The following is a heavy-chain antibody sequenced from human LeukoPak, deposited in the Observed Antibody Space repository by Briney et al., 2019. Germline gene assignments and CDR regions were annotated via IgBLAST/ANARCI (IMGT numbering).Heavy chain of an antibody. J-gene: IGHJ6*03. D-gene: IGHD2-2*01. CDR1: GGSIGKFY. V-gene: IGHV4-59*12. CDR3: AGAKRPGVGYCSSTSCFAPSYYYYMDV. CDR2: IYYSGST. Sequence: PSETLSLICTVSGGSIGKFYWSWTRQPPGKGLEWIGDIYYSGSTRYNPSLKSRVTMSVDTSKNQFSLKLSSVTAADTAVYYCAGAKRPGVGYCSSTSCFAPSYYYYMDVWGKGTTVTVSS.